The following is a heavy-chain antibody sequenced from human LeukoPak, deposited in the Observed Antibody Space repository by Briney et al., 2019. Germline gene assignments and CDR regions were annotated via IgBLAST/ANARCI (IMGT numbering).Heavy chain of an antibody. J-gene: IGHJ6*02. D-gene: IGHD3-10*01. CDR3: ARELRLWFGELSLDGMDV. V-gene: IGHV7-4-1*02. CDR2: INTNTGNP. CDR1: GYTFTSYA. Sequence: ASVKVSCKASGYTFTSYAMNWVRQAPGQGLEWMGWINTNTGNPTYAQGFTGRFVFSLDTSVSTTYLQISSLKAEDTAVYYCARELRLWFGELSLDGMDVWGQGTTVTVSS.